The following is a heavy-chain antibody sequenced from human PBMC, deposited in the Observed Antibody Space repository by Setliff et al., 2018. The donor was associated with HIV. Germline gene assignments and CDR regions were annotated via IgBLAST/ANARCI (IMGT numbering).Heavy chain of an antibody. V-gene: IGHV3-11*03. D-gene: IGHD3-22*01. Sequence: PGGSLRLSCAAFGFTLSDHYMSWIRQAPGKGLEWVSYISSSSSYTNYADSVKGRFTISRDNAKNSLYLQMNSLRAEDTAVYYCARASYYYDSSGWVDYWGQGTLVTVSS. CDR2: ISSSSSYT. CDR1: GFTLSDHY. J-gene: IGHJ4*02. CDR3: ARASYYYDSSGWVDY.